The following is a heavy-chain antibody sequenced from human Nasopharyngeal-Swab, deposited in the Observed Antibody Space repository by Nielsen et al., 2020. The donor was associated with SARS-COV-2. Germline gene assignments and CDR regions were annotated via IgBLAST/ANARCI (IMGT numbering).Heavy chain of an antibody. Sequence: WIRQPPGKGLEWVSSISSSSSYIYYADSVKGRFTISRDNAKNSLYLQMNSLRAEDTAVYYCARDAPEGYYYGSGSYYKQAFGIWGQGTMVTVSS. CDR3: ARDAPEGYYYGSGSYYKQAFGI. CDR2: ISSSSSYI. J-gene: IGHJ3*02. D-gene: IGHD3-10*01. V-gene: IGHV3-21*01.